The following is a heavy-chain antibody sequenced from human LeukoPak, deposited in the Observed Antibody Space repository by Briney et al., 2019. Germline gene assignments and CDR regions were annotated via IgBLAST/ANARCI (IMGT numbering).Heavy chain of an antibody. J-gene: IGHJ4*02. CDR2: ISSSGSTI. CDR3: ARKWFYYFDY. D-gene: IGHD3-10*01. CDR1: GFTFSSYE. V-gene: IGHV3-48*03. Sequence: PGGSLRLSCAASGFTFSSYEMNWVRQAPGKGLEWVSYISSSGSTIYYADSVKGRFTISRDNAKNSLYLQMNSLRAEDTAVYYCARKWFYYFDYWGQGTLVTVSS.